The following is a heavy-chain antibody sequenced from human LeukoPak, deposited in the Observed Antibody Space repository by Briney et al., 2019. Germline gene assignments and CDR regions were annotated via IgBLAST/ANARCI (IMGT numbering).Heavy chain of an antibody. J-gene: IGHJ4*02. Sequence: SETLSLTCTVSGGSISSYYWSWIRQPPGKGLEWIGYIYYSGSTNYNPSLKSRATISVDTSKNQFSLKLSSVTAADTAVYYCARVPGIAAAATYYFDYWGQGTLVTVSS. CDR1: GGSISSYY. D-gene: IGHD6-13*01. CDR2: IYYSGST. CDR3: ARVPGIAAAATYYFDY. V-gene: IGHV4-59*01.